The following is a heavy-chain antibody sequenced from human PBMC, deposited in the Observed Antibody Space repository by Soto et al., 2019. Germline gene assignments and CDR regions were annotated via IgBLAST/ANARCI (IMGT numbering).Heavy chain of an antibody. J-gene: IGHJ4*02. CDR1: GFTFSSYA. Sequence: QVQLVESGGGVVQPGRSLRLSCAASGFTFSSYAMHWVRQAPGKGLEWVAVISYDGSNKYYADSVKGRFTISRDNSKNTLYLQMNSLRAEDTAVYYCARETVATARTPVWDYWGQGTLVTVSS. CDR2: ISYDGSNK. V-gene: IGHV3-30-3*01. D-gene: IGHD2-21*02. CDR3: ARETVATARTPVWDY.